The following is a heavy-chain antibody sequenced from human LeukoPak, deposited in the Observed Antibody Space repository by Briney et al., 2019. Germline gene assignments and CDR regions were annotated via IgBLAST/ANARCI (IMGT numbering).Heavy chain of an antibody. CDR2: VSYTGIP. Sequence: SETLSLTRSVSGASVTSTNFYWSWIRQPPGEGLEWIGYVSYTGIPTYNPSLNSRLTISLDTSKSQFSLQLSSVTAADTAVYYCATQQWIGTFHYWGQGALVTVSS. V-gene: IGHV4-61*01. D-gene: IGHD3-10*01. CDR3: ATQQWIGTFHY. CDR1: GASVTSTNFY. J-gene: IGHJ4*02.